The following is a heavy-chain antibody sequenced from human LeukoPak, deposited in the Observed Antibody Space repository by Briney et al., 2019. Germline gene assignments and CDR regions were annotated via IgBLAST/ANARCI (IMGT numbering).Heavy chain of an antibody. CDR1: GYTFTDDY. CDR2: ISAYNGNT. V-gene: IGHV1-18*04. CDR3: ARGGYVLYFDY. Sequence: ASVKVSCKASGYTFTDDYIHWVRQAPGQGLEWMGWISAYNGNTNYAQKLQGRVTMTTDTSTSTAYMELRSLRSDDTAVYYCARGGYVLYFDYWGQGTLVTVSS. J-gene: IGHJ4*02. D-gene: IGHD5-12*01.